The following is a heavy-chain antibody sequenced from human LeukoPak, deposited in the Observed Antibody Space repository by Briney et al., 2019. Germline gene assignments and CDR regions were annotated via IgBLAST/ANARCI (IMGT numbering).Heavy chain of an antibody. CDR2: ISGSGGST. CDR1: GGSFSGYY. Sequence: ETLSLTCAVYGGSFSGYYWSWVRQAPGKGLEWVSAISGSGGSTYYADSVKGRFTISRDNSKNTLYLQMNSLRAEDTAVYYCAKDRSYPPQGAFDIWGQGTMVTVSS. J-gene: IGHJ3*02. V-gene: IGHV3-23*01. D-gene: IGHD1-26*01. CDR3: AKDRSYPPQGAFDI.